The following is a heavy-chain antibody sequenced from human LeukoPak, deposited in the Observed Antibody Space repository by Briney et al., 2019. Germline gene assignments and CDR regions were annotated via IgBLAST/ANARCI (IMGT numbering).Heavy chain of an antibody. CDR1: GFTFSTYS. CDR3: ASSRNSAWHNFDY. V-gene: IGHV3-21*01. J-gene: IGHJ4*02. D-gene: IGHD6-19*01. Sequence: GGSLRLSCAASGFTFSTYSMNWVRQAPGKGLECVSSISSSSGYIYYADSVKGRFTISRDNSKNRLYLQMNSLRAEDTAVYYCASSRNSAWHNFDYWGQGTLVTVSS. CDR2: ISSSSGYI.